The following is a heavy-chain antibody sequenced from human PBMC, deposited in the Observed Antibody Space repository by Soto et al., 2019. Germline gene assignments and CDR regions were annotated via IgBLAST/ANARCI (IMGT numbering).Heavy chain of an antibody. CDR2: IYYSGST. J-gene: IGHJ2*01. CDR1: GGSISSYY. Sequence: QVQLQESGPGLVKPSETLSLTCTVSGGSISSYYWSWIRQPPGKGLEWIGYIYYSGSTNYNPSLRSHVPITVDPSKQPFSLTLRSVSAAATAVYYCARLPRGLPRYGVYPWYLDLWGPGTLVTVSS. CDR3: ARLPRGLPRYGVYPWYLDL. D-gene: IGHD4-17*01. V-gene: IGHV4-59*01.